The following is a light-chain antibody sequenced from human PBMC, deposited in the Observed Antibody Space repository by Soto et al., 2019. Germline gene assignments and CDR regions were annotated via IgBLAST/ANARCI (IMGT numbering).Light chain of an antibody. J-gene: IGKJ2*01. Sequence: DIPMTQSPSTLSGSVGDRVTITCRASQTISSWLAWYQQKPGKAPKLLIYKASTFKSGVPSRFSGSGSGTEFTLTISSLQPDDFATYFCQQYNDFQYTFGPGTKLEI. CDR1: QTISSW. V-gene: IGKV1-5*03. CDR2: KAS. CDR3: QQYNDFQYT.